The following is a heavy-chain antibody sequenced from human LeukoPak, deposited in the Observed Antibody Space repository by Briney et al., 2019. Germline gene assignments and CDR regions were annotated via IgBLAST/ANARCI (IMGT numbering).Heavy chain of an antibody. V-gene: IGHV3-23*01. CDR2: ISGYGGST. CDR1: GFTFSSFG. CDR3: ARGGVDYYGSGTYYLMYYFDY. Sequence: GGSLRLSCAASGFTFSSFGMSWVRQAPGKGLEWVSAISGYGGSTYYADSVKGRFTISRDDPHNTLYLQMNSLRAEDTAVYFCARGGVDYYGSGTYYLMYYFDYWGQGALVTVSS. J-gene: IGHJ4*02. D-gene: IGHD3-10*01.